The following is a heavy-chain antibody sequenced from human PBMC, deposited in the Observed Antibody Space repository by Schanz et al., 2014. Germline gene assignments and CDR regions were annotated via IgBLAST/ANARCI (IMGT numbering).Heavy chain of an antibody. V-gene: IGHV3-23*01. D-gene: IGHD3-16*01. J-gene: IGHJ5*01. CDR1: GFTFFGSFA. CDR2: MSGSGSTA. CDR3: AKDLYNYGIFDS. Sequence: EVQLLESGGGLVQPGGSLRLSCVASGFTFFGSFAMSWVRQASGKGLEWVSGMSGSGSTADYADSVKGRFTISRDNSRKTLYLQMNSLRADDTAVYYCAKDLYNYGIFDSWGQGTLVTVSS.